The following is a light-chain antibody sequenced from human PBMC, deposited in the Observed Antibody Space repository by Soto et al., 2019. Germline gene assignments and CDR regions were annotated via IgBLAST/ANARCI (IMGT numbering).Light chain of an antibody. CDR1: QGISNY. V-gene: IGKV1-9*01. Sequence: DIQSTPSPSFLSASVVDRVTITCRASQGISNYLAWYQQKPGKAPELLVYSASTLQSGVPSRFSGGGSETEFTLTISSLQPEDFATYYCQQLNSYPRTVGQGTQVDI. CDR3: QQLNSYPRT. J-gene: IGKJ1*01. CDR2: SAS.